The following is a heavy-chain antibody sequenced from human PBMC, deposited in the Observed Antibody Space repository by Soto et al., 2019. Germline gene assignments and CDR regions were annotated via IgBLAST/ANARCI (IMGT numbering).Heavy chain of an antibody. CDR2: ISWKSASI. Sequence: MQLVESGGDLVQPGRSLRLSCAASGFSFGDYAMHWVRQAPGKGLEWVSGISWKSASIGYADSVKGRFIISRDNAKNSLYLQLNSLRAEDTALYYCAKSTGGTANGLDVWGQGNTVTVSS. D-gene: IGHD2-8*02. CDR3: AKSTGGTANGLDV. J-gene: IGHJ6*02. CDR1: GFSFGDYA. V-gene: IGHV3-9*01.